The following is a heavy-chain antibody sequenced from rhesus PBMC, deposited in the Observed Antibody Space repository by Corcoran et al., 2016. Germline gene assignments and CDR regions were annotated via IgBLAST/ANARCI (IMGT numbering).Heavy chain of an antibody. Sequence: EVQLVESGGGLVQPGGSLRLSCAASGFTFSNYWMSWVRQAPGKGLEWVGFIKNKADGGTATYAESVKGRFTITRDDTKNTLYLQMNSLKTEDAAVYYCTRAKTHDYWGQGVLVTVSS. CDR1: GFTFSNYW. CDR3: TRAKTHDY. J-gene: IGHJ4*01. V-gene: IGHV3S11*01. D-gene: IGHD3S6*01. CDR2: IKNKADGGTA.